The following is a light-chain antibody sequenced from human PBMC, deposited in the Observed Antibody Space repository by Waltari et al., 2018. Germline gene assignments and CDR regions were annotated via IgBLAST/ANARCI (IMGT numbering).Light chain of an antibody. Sequence: EIVLTQSPATLSLSAGESATLSCRASQSVRSSYLAWYQQKPGQAPRLLIYGASSRATGIPDRFSGSGSGTDFTLTISRLEPEDFAVYYCQQYGSSPWTFGQGTKVEIK. CDR1: QSVRSSY. J-gene: IGKJ1*01. V-gene: IGKV3-20*01. CDR3: QQYGSSPWT. CDR2: GAS.